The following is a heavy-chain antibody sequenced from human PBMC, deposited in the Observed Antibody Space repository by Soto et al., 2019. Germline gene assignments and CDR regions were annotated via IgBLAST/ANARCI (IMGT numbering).Heavy chain of an antibody. Sequence: EVQLVESGGGLVQPGGSLRLSCAASGFTFSSYDMHWVRQATGKGLEWVSAIGTAGDTYYPGSVKGRFTISRENAKNSLYLQMNSLRAEDTAVYYCARINWNYGVGFDYWGQGTLVTVSS. CDR2: IGTAGDT. V-gene: IGHV3-13*01. CDR3: ARINWNYGVGFDY. CDR1: GFTFSSYD. J-gene: IGHJ4*02. D-gene: IGHD1-7*01.